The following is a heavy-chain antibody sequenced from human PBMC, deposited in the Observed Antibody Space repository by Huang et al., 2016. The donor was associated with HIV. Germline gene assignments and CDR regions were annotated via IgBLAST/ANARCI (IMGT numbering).Heavy chain of an antibody. CDR1: GGSITSSNHY. V-gene: IGHV4-39*01. J-gene: IGHJ3*02. D-gene: IGHD2-2*01. Sequence: QLHLQQSGPGLVRPSETLSLICTVPGGSITSSNHYWGWIRQTPGKGLEWIGNFDYSGDAYYTPSLKNRVAISIDTSTSQFSLRLSSVIATDTAVYYCASGEYGKNAYDIWGQGTVVTVSA. CDR3: ASGEYGKNAYDI. CDR2: FDYSGDA.